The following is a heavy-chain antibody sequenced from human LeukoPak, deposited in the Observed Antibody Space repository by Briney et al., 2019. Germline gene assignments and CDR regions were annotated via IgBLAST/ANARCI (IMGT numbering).Heavy chain of an antibody. J-gene: IGHJ6*02. V-gene: IGHV1-2*06. CDR2: INPNSGGT. CDR1: GYTFTGYY. CDR3: ASYYYDSSGYYYYYYGMDV. Sequence: ASVKVSCKASGYTFTGYYMHWVRQAPGQGLEWMGRINPNSGGTNYAQKFQGRVTMTRDTSISTAYMELSRLRSDDTAVYYCASYYYDSSGYYYYYYGMDVWGQGTTATVSS. D-gene: IGHD3-22*01.